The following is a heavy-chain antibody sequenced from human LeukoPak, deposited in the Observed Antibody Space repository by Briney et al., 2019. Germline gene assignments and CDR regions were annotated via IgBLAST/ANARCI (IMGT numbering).Heavy chain of an antibody. V-gene: IGHV4-34*01. Sequence: PSETLSLTCAVYGGSFSGYYWSWLRQPPGKGLEWIGESNHSGSTNYNPSLKSRVTISVDTSKNQFSLKLSSVTAADTAVYYCARGGYCSRTTCYRGIVVGFDPWGQGTLVTVSS. CDR3: ARGGYCSRTTCYRGIVVGFDP. D-gene: IGHD2-2*01. CDR1: GGSFSGYY. J-gene: IGHJ5*02. CDR2: SNHSGST.